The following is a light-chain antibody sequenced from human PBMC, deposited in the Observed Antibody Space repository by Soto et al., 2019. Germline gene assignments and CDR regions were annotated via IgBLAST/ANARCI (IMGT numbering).Light chain of an antibody. CDR1: QSIGGF. CDR3: QQSYSTPLT. CDR2: AAS. J-gene: IGKJ4*01. Sequence: DIQMTQSPSSLSVSVGDRVTITCRASQSIGGFLNWYQQKLGKAPKLXIYAASSLQSGVPSRFSGSGAGTDCTRTISSLQPEDFATDYCQQSYSTPLTFGGGTKVDIK. V-gene: IGKV1-39*01.